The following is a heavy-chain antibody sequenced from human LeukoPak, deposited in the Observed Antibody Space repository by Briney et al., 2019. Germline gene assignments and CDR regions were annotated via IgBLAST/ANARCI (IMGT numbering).Heavy chain of an antibody. CDR2: IKQDGREK. V-gene: IGHV3-7*01. CDR3: AREDSSSWVSLDY. Sequence: LASETLSLTCTVSGDSINSYYWSWVRQGAGKGLEWVANIKQDGREKYYVDSVKGRFTISRDNAKNSLYLQMNSLRAEDTAVYYCAREDSSSWVSLDYWGQGTLVTVSS. CDR1: GDSINSYY. J-gene: IGHJ4*02. D-gene: IGHD6-13*01.